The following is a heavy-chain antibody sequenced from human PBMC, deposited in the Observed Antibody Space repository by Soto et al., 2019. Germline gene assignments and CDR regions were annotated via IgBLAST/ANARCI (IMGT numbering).Heavy chain of an antibody. CDR3: ARDRNYYDSSGYIP. V-gene: IGHV3-48*02. J-gene: IGHJ5*02. CDR2: ISSSSSTI. D-gene: IGHD3-22*01. CDR1: GFTFSSYS. Sequence: GGSLRLSCAASGFTFSSYSMNWVRQAPGKGLEWVSYISSSSSTIYYADSVKGRFTISRDNAKNSLYLQMNSLRDEDTAVYYCARDRNYYDSSGYIPWGQGTLVTVSS.